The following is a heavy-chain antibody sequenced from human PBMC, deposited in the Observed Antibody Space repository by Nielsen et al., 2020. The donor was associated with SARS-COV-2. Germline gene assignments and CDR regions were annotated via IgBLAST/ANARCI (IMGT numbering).Heavy chain of an antibody. D-gene: IGHD6-19*01. CDR1: GYTLTELS. Sequence: ASVKVSCKVSGYTLTELSMHWVRQAPGKGLEWMGGFDPEDGETIYAQKFQGRVTITADESTSTAYMELSSLRSEDTAVYYCARGPYSSGWYPDYWGQGTLVTVSS. V-gene: IGHV1-24*01. CDR2: FDPEDGET. CDR3: ARGPYSSGWYPDY. J-gene: IGHJ4*02.